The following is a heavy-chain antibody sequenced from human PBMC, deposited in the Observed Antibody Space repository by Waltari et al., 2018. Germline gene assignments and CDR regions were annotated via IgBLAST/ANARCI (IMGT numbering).Heavy chain of an antibody. Sequence: QVQLVQSGAEVRKPGASVKVSCETSGYTFSGYYIHWVRQAPGQGPEWMGRIIPNSGGTSYAQKFQGRVTMTRDTSITTAYMELRSLTSDDTAVYYCAKASKEYYYMDVWGKGTTVTVSS. CDR3: AKASKEYYYMDV. CDR2: IIPNSGGT. J-gene: IGHJ6*03. V-gene: IGHV1-2*06. CDR1: GYTFSGYY.